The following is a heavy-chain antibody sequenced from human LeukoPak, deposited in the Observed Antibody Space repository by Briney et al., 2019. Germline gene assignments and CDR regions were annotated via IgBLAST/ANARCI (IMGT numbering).Heavy chain of an antibody. CDR3: ARDFMVRGVTTPDY. Sequence: ASVKVSCKASGYTFTSYYMHWVRQAPGQGLEWMGWLNPNSGGTNYAQKFQGRVSMTRDTSISTAYMELSRLRYDDTAVYYCARDFMVRGVTTPDYWGQGTLVTVSS. CDR1: GYTFTSYY. CDR2: LNPNSGGT. D-gene: IGHD3-10*01. J-gene: IGHJ4*02. V-gene: IGHV1-2*02.